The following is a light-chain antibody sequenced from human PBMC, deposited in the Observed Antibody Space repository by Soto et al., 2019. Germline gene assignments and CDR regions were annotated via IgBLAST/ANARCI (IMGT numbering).Light chain of an antibody. V-gene: IGLV2-14*01. J-gene: IGLJ1*01. CDR2: DVS. CDR3: SSYTSSSTPFL. CDR1: SSDVGGYNY. Sequence: QSVLTQPASESGSPGQSITISCTGTSSDVGGYNYVSWYRQHPGKAPKLIIYDVSNRPSGVSVRFSGSKSGNTASLTISGLQAEDEADYYCSSYTSSSTPFLFGTGTKLTVL.